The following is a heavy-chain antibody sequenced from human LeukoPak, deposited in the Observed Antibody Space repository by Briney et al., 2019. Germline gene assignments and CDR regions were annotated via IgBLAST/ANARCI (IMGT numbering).Heavy chain of an antibody. J-gene: IGHJ5*02. CDR1: GRSFSGYY. CDR2: INHSGST. Sequence: SETLSLTCAVYGRSFSGYYWSWIRQTPGKGLEWIGEINHSGSTTYNPSLKSRVTISVDTSKNQFSLKLSSVTAADTALYYCARGRGYYGNWFDPWGQGTLVTVSS. CDR3: ARGRGYYGNWFDP. V-gene: IGHV4-34*01. D-gene: IGHD3-10*01.